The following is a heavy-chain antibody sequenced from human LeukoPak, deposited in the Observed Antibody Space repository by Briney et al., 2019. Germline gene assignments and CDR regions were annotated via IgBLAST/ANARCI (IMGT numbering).Heavy chain of an antibody. Sequence: GGSLRLSCVASGFPFSSYAMHWVRSAPGKGLEWVAAISYDGGTKYSADSVRGRFIISRDKSQSTLYLQMNSRRADDTAIYYCVRDAQLLYGNWFSPWGQGTLVNVSS. CDR2: ISYDGGTK. CDR3: VRDAQLLYGNWFSP. J-gene: IGHJ5*01. CDR1: GFPFSSYA. D-gene: IGHD2-2*02. V-gene: IGHV3-30-3*01.